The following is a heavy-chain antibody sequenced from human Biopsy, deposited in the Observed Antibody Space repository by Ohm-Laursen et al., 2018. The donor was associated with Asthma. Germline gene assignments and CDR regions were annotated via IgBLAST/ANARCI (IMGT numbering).Heavy chain of an antibody. CDR3: AKARCYYYYCDMEV. J-gene: IGHJ6*02. D-gene: IGHD3-16*02. CDR1: GGTLNNYA. V-gene: IGHV1-69*13. Sequence: ASVKVSCKSSGGTLNNYAINWVRQAPGQGLEWMGGISPIFGAIRYAQNFQGRVTITADVFTNTVHMELSSLRSEDTAVLYYAKARCYYYYCDMEVWGQGTTVTVSS. CDR2: ISPIFGAI.